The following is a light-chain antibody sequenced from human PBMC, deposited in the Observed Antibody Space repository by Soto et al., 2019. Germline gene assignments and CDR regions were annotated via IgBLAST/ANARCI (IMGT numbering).Light chain of an antibody. V-gene: IGKV3-11*01. CDR1: QGVSDY. Sequence: VLTHSPASLSLSPGASATLSCRADQGVSDYVVWYQQKPGQPPRLLFFDASSRASGVPHRFSAGGSGTDFTLIISSLQPEDFAVYYCQQRVNWPPTFGGGTKVDIK. CDR2: DAS. J-gene: IGKJ4*01. CDR3: QQRVNWPPT.